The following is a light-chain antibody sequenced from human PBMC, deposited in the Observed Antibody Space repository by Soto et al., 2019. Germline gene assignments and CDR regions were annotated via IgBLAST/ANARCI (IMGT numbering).Light chain of an antibody. V-gene: IGKV3-20*01. CDR2: GAS. Sequence: IVLTQSPGTLSLSPGERATLSCRASQSVSSTYLAWYQQKPGQAPRLLIYGASSRATGIPDRFSGSGSGTDFTLTISGLEPEDFAVYFCQQYGSSPYTFGHGTKLEIK. J-gene: IGKJ2*01. CDR3: QQYGSSPYT. CDR1: QSVSSTY.